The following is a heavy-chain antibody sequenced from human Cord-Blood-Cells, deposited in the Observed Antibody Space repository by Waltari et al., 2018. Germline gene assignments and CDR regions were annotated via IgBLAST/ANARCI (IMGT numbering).Heavy chain of an antibody. CDR1: GYTLTELS. Sequence: QVQLVQSGAEVKKPGASVKVPCKVSGYTLTELSMHRVRQAPGKGLEWKGGFDPEDGETIYAKKFQGRVTMTEDTSTDTAYMELSSLRSEDTAVYYCATDPPQHPEVYGDYAFDIWGQGTMVTVSS. D-gene: IGHD4-17*01. J-gene: IGHJ3*02. CDR3: ATDPPQHPEVYGDYAFDI. V-gene: IGHV1-24*01. CDR2: FDPEDGET.